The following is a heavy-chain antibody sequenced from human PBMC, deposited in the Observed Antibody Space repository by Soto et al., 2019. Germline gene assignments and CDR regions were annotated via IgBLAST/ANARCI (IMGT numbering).Heavy chain of an antibody. V-gene: IGHV1-18*01. CDR3: ARDDLFTGSGWPVDY. J-gene: IGHJ4*02. D-gene: IGHD6-19*01. CDR2: ISAYNGNT. CDR1: GYTFTSYG. Sequence: ASVTVSCTASGYTFTSYGISWVRQAPGQGLEWMGWISAYNGNTNYAQKLQGRVTMTTDTSTSTAYMELRSLRSDDTAVYYCARDDLFTGSGWPVDYWGQGTLVTVS.